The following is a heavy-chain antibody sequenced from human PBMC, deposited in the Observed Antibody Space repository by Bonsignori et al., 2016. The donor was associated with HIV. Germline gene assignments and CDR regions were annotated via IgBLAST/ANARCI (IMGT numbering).Heavy chain of an antibody. Sequence: WVRQAPGQGLEWVGGIIPSLAVANYVQKFQGRVTISADESMGTVYMELSRLRSEDTAVYHCGAVGYSYGYNYYMDVWGQGTTVTVSS. V-gene: IGHV1-69*10. CDR2: IIPSLAVA. D-gene: IGHD5-18*01. CDR3: GAVGYSYGYNYYMDV. J-gene: IGHJ6*03.